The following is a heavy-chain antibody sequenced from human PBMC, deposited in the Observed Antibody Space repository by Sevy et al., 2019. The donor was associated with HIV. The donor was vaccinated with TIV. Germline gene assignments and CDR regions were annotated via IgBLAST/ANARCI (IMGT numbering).Heavy chain of an antibody. Sequence: GGSLRLSCAASGFTFAKYSMSWVRQAPGKGLEWVSTFSFGCGRINYADSVKGRFTISRDDSKNTLFLQMNSLRAEDTDTYFCAREGCTQPHDYWGQGTLVTASS. D-gene: IGHD2-8*01. J-gene: IGHJ4*02. CDR3: AREGCTQPHDY. CDR2: FSFGCGRI. CDR1: GFTFAKYS. V-gene: IGHV3-23*01.